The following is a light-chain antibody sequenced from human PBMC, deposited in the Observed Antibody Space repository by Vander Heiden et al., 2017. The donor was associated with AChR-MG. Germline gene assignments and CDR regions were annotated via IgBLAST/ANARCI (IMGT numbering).Light chain of an antibody. J-gene: IGLJ3*02. CDR3: AAWDDSRSGRV. V-gene: IGLV1-47*01. CDR1: SSKSGSNY. CDR2: RNK. Sequence: QSVLTQPPPASGPPGQSVTISCSGRSSKSGSNYVYWYQQLPGTAPKLLSYRNKQRPSGVPDRFSGSKSGTSASLAISGLRSEDEADYYCAAWDDSRSGRVFGGGTKLTVL.